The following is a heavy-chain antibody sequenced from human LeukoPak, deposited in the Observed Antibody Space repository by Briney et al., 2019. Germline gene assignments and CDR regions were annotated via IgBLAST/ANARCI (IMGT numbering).Heavy chain of an antibody. CDR1: GFTFSSYS. CDR3: ARDPHPYYDTAVDI. J-gene: IGHJ3*02. CDR2: ISSSSSYI. Sequence: GGSLRLSCAASGFTFSSYSMNWVRQAPGKGLEWVSSISSSSSYIYYADSVKGRFTISRDNAKNSLYLQMNSLRAEDTAVYYCARDPHPYYDTAVDIWGQGTMVTVSS. D-gene: IGHD3-22*01. V-gene: IGHV3-21*01.